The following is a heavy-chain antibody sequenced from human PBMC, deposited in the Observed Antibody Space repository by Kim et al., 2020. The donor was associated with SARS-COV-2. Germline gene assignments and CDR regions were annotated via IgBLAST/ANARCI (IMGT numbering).Heavy chain of an antibody. D-gene: IGHD6-19*01. CDR1: GFTFSSYG. J-gene: IGHJ6*02. CDR2: IAYDGSNK. CDR3: ARDRLGRGQGMDV. V-gene: IGHV3-33*05. Sequence: GGSLRLSCAASGFTFSSYGMHWVRQAPGKGLEWVAVIAYDGSNKYYADSVKGRFTISRDNSKNTLYLQMNSLRAEDTAVYYCARDRLGRGQGMDVWGQGTTVTVSS.